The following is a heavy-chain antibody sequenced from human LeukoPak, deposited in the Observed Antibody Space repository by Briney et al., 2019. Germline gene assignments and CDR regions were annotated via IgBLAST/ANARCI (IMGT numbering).Heavy chain of an antibody. V-gene: IGHV4-59*01. D-gene: IGHD5-18*01. CDR2: IYYSGST. CDR3: AREDTAMVYFAY. J-gene: IGHJ4*02. Sequence: SETLSLTCTVSGGSISSYYWSWIRQPPGKGLEWIGYIYYSGSTNYNPSLKSRVTISVDTSKNQFSLKLSSVTAADTAAYFCAREDTAMVYFAYWGQGTLVTVSS. CDR1: GGSISSYY.